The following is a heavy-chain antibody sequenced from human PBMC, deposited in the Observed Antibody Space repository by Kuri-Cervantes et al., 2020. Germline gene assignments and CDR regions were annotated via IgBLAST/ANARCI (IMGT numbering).Heavy chain of an antibody. V-gene: IGHV5-51*01. D-gene: IGHD3-22*01. Sequence: GGFLRPSGKGSGYSFTNSWIGWVRQMPGKGLEWMGIIYPGDSDTRYSPSFQGQVTISADKSISTAYLQWSSLKASDTAMYYCARHRAEYYYDSSGFDPWGQGTLVTVSS. CDR1: GYSFTNSW. J-gene: IGHJ5*02. CDR3: ARHRAEYYYDSSGFDP. CDR2: IYPGDSDT.